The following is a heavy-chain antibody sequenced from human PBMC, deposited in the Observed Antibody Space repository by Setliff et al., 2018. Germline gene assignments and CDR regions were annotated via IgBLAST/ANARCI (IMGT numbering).Heavy chain of an antibody. CDR2: INHSAST. Sequence: PSETLSLTCAASGGSFSDYYWTWIRQPPGKGLEWIGEINHSASTNYNPSLKSRVTISVDTAKNQFSLELRAVTAADTALYYCARENGYCSGGACYFMFDYWGQGTLVTVSS. J-gene: IGHJ4*02. V-gene: IGHV4-34*01. CDR1: GGSFSDYY. D-gene: IGHD2-15*01. CDR3: ARENGYCSGGACYFMFDY.